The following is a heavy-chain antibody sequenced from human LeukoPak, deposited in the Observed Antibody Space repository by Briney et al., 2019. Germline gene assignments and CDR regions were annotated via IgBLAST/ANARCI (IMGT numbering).Heavy chain of an antibody. CDR3: AREVVVAATRYMDV. CDR2: FSGSGAST. J-gene: IGHJ6*03. CDR1: GFTFGDYA. V-gene: IGHV3-23*01. D-gene: IGHD2-15*01. Sequence: GGSLRLSCTASGFTFGDYAMSWVRQAPGKGLGWVSAFSGSGASTYYADSVKGRFTISRDNSKNTLYLLLNSLRAEDTAVYYCAREVVVAATRYMDVWGKGTTVTISS.